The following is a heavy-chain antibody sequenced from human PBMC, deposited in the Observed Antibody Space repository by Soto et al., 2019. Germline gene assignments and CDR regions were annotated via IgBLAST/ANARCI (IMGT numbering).Heavy chain of an antibody. CDR3: ARDPGQDEAMDY. J-gene: IGHJ4*02. CDR1: GFTFSNFG. V-gene: IGHV3-33*01. CDR2: IWHDGKNK. Sequence: QVQVVESGGGVVQPGTSLRLSCAASGFTFSNFGMHWVRQAPGKGLEWVAVIWHDGKNKYYADSAKGRFTISRDNSKHTLYLQMNSLRAEGTAVYYCARDPGQDEAMDYWGQGTLVTVSS.